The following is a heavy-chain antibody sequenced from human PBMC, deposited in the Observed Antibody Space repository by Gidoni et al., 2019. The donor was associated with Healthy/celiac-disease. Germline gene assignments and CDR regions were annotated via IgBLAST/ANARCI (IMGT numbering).Heavy chain of an antibody. CDR3: ARGTYYDFWGPGLFDY. V-gene: IGHV3-7*03. CDR1: GFTFSSYW. J-gene: IGHJ4*02. Sequence: EVQLVESGGGLVQPGGSLRLSCAASGFTFSSYWMGWVRQAPGKGLEWVANIKQDGSEKYYVDSVKGRFTISRDNAKNSLYLQMNSLRAEDTAVYYCARGTYYDFWGPGLFDYWGQGTLVTVSS. D-gene: IGHD3-3*01. CDR2: IKQDGSEK.